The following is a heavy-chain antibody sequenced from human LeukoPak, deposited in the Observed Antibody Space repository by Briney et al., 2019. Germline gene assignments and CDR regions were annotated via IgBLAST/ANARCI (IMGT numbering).Heavy chain of an antibody. Sequence: GESLKISCKGSGYSFTSYWIGWVRQMPGKGLEWMGIIYPGDSNTKYSPSFQGQVTISADKSISTVYLQWSSLKASDTAMYFCARQEYYDVLTGYFFYWGQGTLVTVSS. CDR1: GYSFTSYW. V-gene: IGHV5-51*01. CDR2: IYPGDSNT. J-gene: IGHJ4*02. CDR3: ARQEYYDVLTGYFFY. D-gene: IGHD3-9*01.